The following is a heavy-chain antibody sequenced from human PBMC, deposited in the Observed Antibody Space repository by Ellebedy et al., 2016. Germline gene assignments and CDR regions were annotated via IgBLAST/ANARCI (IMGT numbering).Heavy chain of an antibody. CDR1: GYTFTSYY. D-gene: IGHD6-13*01. Sequence: ASVKVSCXASGYTFTSYYMHWVRQAPGQGLEWMGIINPSGGSTSYAQKFQGRVTMTRDTSTSTVYMELSSLRSEDTAVYYCARGGGIAAAGTYGMDVWGQGTTVTVSS. CDR3: ARGGGIAAAGTYGMDV. CDR2: INPSGGST. J-gene: IGHJ6*02. V-gene: IGHV1-46*01.